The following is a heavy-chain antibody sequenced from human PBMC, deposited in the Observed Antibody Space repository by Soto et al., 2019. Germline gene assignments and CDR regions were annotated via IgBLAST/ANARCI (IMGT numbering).Heavy chain of an antibody. CDR2: ISYDGSNK. J-gene: IGHJ4*02. CDR3: AKDGGDGYNNEYFDY. V-gene: IGHV3-30*18. Sequence: QVQLVESGGGVVQPGRSLRLSCAASGFPFSSYGMHWVRQAPGKGLEWVAVISYDGSNKYYADSVKGRFTISRDNSKNTLYLQMNSLRAEDTAVYYCAKDGGDGYNNEYFDYWGQGTLVTVSS. CDR1: GFPFSSYG. D-gene: IGHD3-16*01.